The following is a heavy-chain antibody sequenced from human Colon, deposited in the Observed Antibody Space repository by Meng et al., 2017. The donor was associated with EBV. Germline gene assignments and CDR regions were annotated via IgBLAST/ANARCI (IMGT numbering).Heavy chain of an antibody. CDR1: GGSISSSHW. D-gene: IGHD2-21*01. Sequence: QVALQESGPGLVMPSGPRSLTCAFSGGSISSSHWWTWVRQPPGKGLEWIGEVYHTGSTKYNPSLKSRLTISVDKSKNQFSLNLTSVTAADTAVYYCARVWQSLTAFFDSWGQGTLVTVSS. CDR3: ARVWQSLTAFFDS. J-gene: IGHJ4*02. CDR2: VYHTGST. V-gene: IGHV4-4*02.